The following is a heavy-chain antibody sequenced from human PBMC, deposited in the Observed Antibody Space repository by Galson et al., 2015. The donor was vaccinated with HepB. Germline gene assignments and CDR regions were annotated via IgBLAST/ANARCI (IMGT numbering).Heavy chain of an antibody. V-gene: IGHV3-53*01. Sequence: SLRLSCAASGFTVGTKYMSWIRQAPGKGLEWVSAIYSGGSTFYADSVKGRFTISRDNSKNTLYLQMNSLRAEDTAVYYCARGDNALDIWGQGTMVTVSS. CDR2: IYSGGST. D-gene: IGHD1-26*01. CDR1: GFTVGTKY. J-gene: IGHJ3*02. CDR3: ARGDNALDI.